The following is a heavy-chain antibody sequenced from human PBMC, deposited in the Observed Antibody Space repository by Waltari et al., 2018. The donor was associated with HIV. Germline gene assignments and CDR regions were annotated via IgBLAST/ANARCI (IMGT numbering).Heavy chain of an antibody. V-gene: IGHV1-2*02. Sequence: VQLVQSGAQVKEPGDSVKVSCRASGYNFNSFYLHWVRQAPGQGRQWVGVVNPFSGGTNYAQKFRGRITLTRDTSRDTSFMELTGLGSDDTAVYYCAKTYYGPTSYYNVGAFDVWGQGTMVSVSS. CDR2: VNPFSGGT. J-gene: IGHJ3*01. CDR3: AKTYYGPTSYYNVGAFDV. CDR1: GYNFNSFY. D-gene: IGHD3-10*01.